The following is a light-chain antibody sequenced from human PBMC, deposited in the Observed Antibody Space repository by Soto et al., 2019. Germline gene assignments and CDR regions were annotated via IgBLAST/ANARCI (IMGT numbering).Light chain of an antibody. CDR2: DVS. CDR3: SSYTSSSTRV. V-gene: IGLV2-14*01. J-gene: IGLJ1*01. CDR1: SSDVGGYKY. Sequence: QSALTQPASVSGSPGQSITISCPGTSSDVGGYKYVSWYQQHPGKAPKLMIYDVSNRPSGVSNRFSGSKSGNTASLTISGLQAEDEADYYCSSYTSSSTRVFGTGTKLTVL.